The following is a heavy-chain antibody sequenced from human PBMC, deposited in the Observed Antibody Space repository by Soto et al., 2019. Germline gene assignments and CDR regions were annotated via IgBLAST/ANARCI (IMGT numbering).Heavy chain of an antibody. J-gene: IGHJ4*02. CDR3: PKASGYSSGWCDN. CDR2: IFVTSGTI. Sequence: GGSLRHSCVAAECAFSGDSMVWVRQAPGKGLEWVSYIFVTSGTIYYADSVKGRFTISRDNAKSTLYLQMNSLRAEDTAVYYCPKASGYSSGWCDNWCQGTLATVSS. CDR1: ECAFSGDS. V-gene: IGHV3-48*04. D-gene: IGHD6-19*01.